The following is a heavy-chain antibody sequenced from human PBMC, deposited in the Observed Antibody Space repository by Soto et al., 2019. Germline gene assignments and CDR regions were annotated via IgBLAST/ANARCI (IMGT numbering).Heavy chain of an antibody. Sequence: EVQLLESGGTLVQPGGSLRLSCAASGFSFNNYALSCVRQAPGKGLEWVATFSAGGRAYYADSVKGRFTLARDSSQNTVHLKINTLRPEDTARYYCAKESMPEHYGDTLFDYWGQGTRVTVSS. J-gene: IGHJ4*02. D-gene: IGHD4-17*01. CDR1: GFSFNNYA. CDR3: AKESMPEHYGDTLFDY. V-gene: IGHV3-23*01. CDR2: FSAGGRA.